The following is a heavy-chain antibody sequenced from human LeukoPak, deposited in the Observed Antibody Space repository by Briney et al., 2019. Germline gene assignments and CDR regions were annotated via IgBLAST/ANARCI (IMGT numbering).Heavy chain of an antibody. CDR1: GFTFSSSA. V-gene: IGHV3-23*01. CDR2: ISGSGDTT. J-gene: IGHJ4*02. Sequence: PGGSLRLSCAASGFTFSSSAMSWVRQAPGKGLEWVSSISGSGDTTYYTDSVKGRFTISRDNSKNTLYLQMNSLRAEDTAVYYCAKSIFRITIFGVLIRGFDYWGQGTLVTVSS. D-gene: IGHD3-3*01. CDR3: AKSIFRITIFGVLIRGFDY.